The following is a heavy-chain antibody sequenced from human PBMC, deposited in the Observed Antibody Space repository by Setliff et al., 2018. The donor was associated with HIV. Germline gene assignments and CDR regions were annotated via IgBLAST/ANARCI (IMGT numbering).Heavy chain of an antibody. V-gene: IGHV3-66*01. CDR1: GFTFSNYV. CDR3: ARGPLSSSWYNWFDP. J-gene: IGHJ5*02. Sequence: GGSLRLSCVASGFTFSNYVINWVRQAPGKGLEWISVIHSGGSTYYADSVKGRFIISRDNSKNTLYLQMNSLRAEDTAVYYCARGPLSSSWYNWFDPWGQGTLVTVSS. D-gene: IGHD6-13*01. CDR2: IHSGGST.